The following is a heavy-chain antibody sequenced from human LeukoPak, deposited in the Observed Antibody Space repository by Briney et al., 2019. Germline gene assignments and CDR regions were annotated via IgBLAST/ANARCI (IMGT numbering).Heavy chain of an antibody. CDR1: GGSISSGDYY. D-gene: IGHD3-22*01. J-gene: IGHJ4*02. CDR2: IYYGST. Sequence: PSETLSLTCSVSGGSISSGDYYWSWIRQPPGKGLEWIGYIYYGSTYYNPSLKSRVTISVDTSKNQFSLKLSSVTAADTAVYYCASRGGSSAYYYIAYWGQGTLVTVSS. CDR3: ASRGGSSAYYYIAY. V-gene: IGHV4-30-4*01.